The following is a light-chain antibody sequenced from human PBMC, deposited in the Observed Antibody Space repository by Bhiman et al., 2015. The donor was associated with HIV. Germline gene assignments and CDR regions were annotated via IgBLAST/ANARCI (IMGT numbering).Light chain of an antibody. V-gene: IGLV3-21*01. CDR2: YDI. CDR1: DIGTKS. Sequence: SYVLTQPPSVSVAPGKTANITCGGSDIGTKSVQWYQQRPGQAPVLVIYYDIDRPSGIPERFSGSSSGNTASLTITGAQAEDEADYYCNSRDSSANPGFGGGTKLTVL. J-gene: IGLJ2*01. CDR3: NSRDSSANPG.